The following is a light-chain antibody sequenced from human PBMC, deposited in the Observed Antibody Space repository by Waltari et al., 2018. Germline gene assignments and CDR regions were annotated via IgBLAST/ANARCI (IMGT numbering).Light chain of an antibody. V-gene: IGKV3-20*01. Sequence: EIVLTQSPGTLSLSPGERATLSCRASQSVSSISLTWYQQKPGQAPRLLIYGASSRATGIPDRFSGSVSGTDVALTISRLEPEDFAVYYCQQYDGIVLTFGGGAKVEI. J-gene: IGKJ4*01. CDR3: QQYDGIVLT. CDR1: QSVSSIS. CDR2: GAS.